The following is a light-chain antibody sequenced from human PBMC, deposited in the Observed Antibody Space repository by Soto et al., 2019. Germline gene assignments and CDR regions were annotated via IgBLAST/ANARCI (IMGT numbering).Light chain of an antibody. CDR3: LQDINYPWT. CDR2: GAS. V-gene: IGKV1-6*01. CDR1: QGIGNA. J-gene: IGKJ1*01. Sequence: IQMTQSASTLSASVGDRVTISCRASQGIGNALGWYQQKTGKPPKFXIYGASNLQSGVPPRFSGSGYGTDFTLAISSLQTEDSATYYCLQDINYPWTFGQGTKVDIK.